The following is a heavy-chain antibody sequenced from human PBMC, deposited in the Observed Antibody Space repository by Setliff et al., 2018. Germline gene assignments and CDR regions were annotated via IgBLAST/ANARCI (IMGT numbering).Heavy chain of an antibody. CDR3: SRLVRFRTTSTCQGASASEH. J-gene: IGHJ4*02. CDR1: GGTFRTDG. CDR2: IFPKTGNT. V-gene: IGHV1-18*01. D-gene: IGHD1-26*01. Sequence: GASVKVSCKASGGTFRTDGFNWVRQAPGQGLEWMGWIFPKTGNTNYAHKLQGRVSMTTDTSTGTAYMELRSLRSGDTAVYYCSRLVRFRTTSTCQGASASEHWGQGTLVTVSS.